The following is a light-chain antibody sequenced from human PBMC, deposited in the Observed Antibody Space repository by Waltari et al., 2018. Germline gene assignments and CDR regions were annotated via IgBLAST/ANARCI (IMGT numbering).Light chain of an antibody. J-gene: IGKJ2*01. V-gene: IGKV1-39*01. CDR2: AAS. CDR3: QQSYSTPYT. Sequence: DIQMTQSPSSLSASVGDRVTITCLASQSISSYLNWDQQKPWKAPKLLIYAASSLQSGVPARFSGSGSGTDFTLTISSLQPEDFATYYCQQSYSTPYTFGQGTKLEIK. CDR1: QSISSY.